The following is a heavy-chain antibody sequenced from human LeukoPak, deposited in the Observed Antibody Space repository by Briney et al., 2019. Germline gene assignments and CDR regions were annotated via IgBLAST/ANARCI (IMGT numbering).Heavy chain of an antibody. J-gene: IGHJ6*03. CDR3: ARGGGFGNYYDSSGYYYVHYYYYYMDV. Sequence: ASVKVSCKASGYTFTSYGISWVRQAPGQGLGWMGWMNPNSGNTGYAQKFQGRVTMTRNTSVSTAYMELSSLRSEDTAVYYCARGGGFGNYYDSSGYYYVHYYYYYMDVWGKGTTVTISS. CDR1: GYTFTSYG. CDR2: MNPNSGNT. V-gene: IGHV1-8*02. D-gene: IGHD3-22*01.